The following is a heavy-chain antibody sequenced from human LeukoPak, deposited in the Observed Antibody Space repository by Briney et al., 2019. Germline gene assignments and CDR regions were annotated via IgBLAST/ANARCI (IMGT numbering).Heavy chain of an antibody. J-gene: IGHJ4*02. CDR1: GGSIRRYF. Sequence: SQTLSLTCTVSGGSIRRYFWNWLRQTPGKGLEWIGHINYSGSTNYNPSLKSRVTISLDTSKNQFSLNLSSVTAADTAVYHCARGSGIYGSGSYSADWGQGTLVTVSS. CDR3: ARGSGIYGSGSYSAD. D-gene: IGHD3-10*01. V-gene: IGHV4-59*01. CDR2: INYSGST.